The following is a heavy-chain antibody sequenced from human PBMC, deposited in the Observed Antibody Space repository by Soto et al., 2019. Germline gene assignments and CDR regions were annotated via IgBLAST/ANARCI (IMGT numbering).Heavy chain of an antibody. Sequence: SETLSLTCTVSGGSISISSYYWGWIRQPPGKGLEWIGNMYYSGNTYYNPSLKSRVTISVDTSKNQFSLSLSSVTAADTAVYYCARFRGYWSGGGCSRYSWFDPWGKGTQVTVSS. CDR3: ARFRGYWSGGGCSRYSWFDP. CDR2: MYYSGNT. CDR1: GGSISISSYY. D-gene: IGHD2-15*01. V-gene: IGHV4-39*01. J-gene: IGHJ5*02.